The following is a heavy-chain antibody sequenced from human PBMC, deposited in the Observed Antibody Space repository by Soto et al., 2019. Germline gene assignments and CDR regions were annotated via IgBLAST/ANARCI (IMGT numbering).Heavy chain of an antibody. CDR3: ARATVTTRLPVYYYYYGMDV. J-gene: IGHJ6*02. V-gene: IGHV1-69*13. CDR1: GGTFSSYS. D-gene: IGHD4-4*01. CDR2: IIPIFGTA. Sequence: GASVKVSCKASGGTFSSYSISWVRQAPGQGLEWMGGIIPIFGTANYAQKFQGRVTITADESTSTAYMELSSLRSEDTAVYYCARATVTTRLPVYYYYYGMDVWGQGTTVTVSS.